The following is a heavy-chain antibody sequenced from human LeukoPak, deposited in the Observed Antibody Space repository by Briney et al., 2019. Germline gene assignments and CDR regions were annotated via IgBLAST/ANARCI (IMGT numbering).Heavy chain of an antibody. CDR2: IIPIFGTA. D-gene: IGHD2-2*01. Sequence: SVKVSCKASGGTFSSYAISRVRQAPGQGLEWMGGIIPIFGTANYAQKFQGRVTITTDESTSTAYMELSSLRSEDTAVYYCARWAISPIVVVPAANHPGPWFDPWGQGTLVTVSS. CDR1: GGTFSSYA. J-gene: IGHJ5*02. V-gene: IGHV1-69*05. CDR3: ARWAISPIVVVPAANHPGPWFDP.